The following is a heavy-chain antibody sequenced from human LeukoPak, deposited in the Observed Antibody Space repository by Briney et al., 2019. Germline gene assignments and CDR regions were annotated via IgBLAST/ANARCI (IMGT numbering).Heavy chain of an antibody. J-gene: IGHJ4*02. CDR1: GFTFSSYA. Sequence: GGSLRLSCAASGFTFSSYAMHWVRQAPGKGLEWVAVISYDGSNIYYADSVKGRFTISRDNSKNTLYLQMNSLRAEDTAVYYCARDGLLGYFDYWGQGTLVTVSS. V-gene: IGHV3-30-3*01. D-gene: IGHD7-27*01. CDR2: ISYDGSNI. CDR3: ARDGLLGYFDY.